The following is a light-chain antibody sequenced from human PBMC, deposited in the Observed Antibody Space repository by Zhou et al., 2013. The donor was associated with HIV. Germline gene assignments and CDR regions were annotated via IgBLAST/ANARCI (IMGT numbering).Light chain of an antibody. J-gene: IGKJ1*01. CDR1: ETVRNN. V-gene: IGKV3-15*01. CDR2: GAF. CDR3: QQYNNWPRT. Sequence: EIVMTQSPATLSVSPGERATLSCRASETVRNNLAWYQQRPGQAPRLLIYGAFTRAPGIPTRFSGSGSGTEFTLTISSLQSEDFAVYYCQQYNNWPRTFGQGTKVEI.